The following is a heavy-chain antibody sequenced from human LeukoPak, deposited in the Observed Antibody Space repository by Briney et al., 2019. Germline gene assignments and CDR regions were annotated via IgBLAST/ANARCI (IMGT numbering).Heavy chain of an antibody. V-gene: IGHV4-34*01. CDR1: GGSFSGYY. CDR3: ARTPPDYFDY. Sequence: PSETLSHTCAVYGGSFSGYYWSWIRQPPGKGLEWIGEINHSGSTNYNPSLKSRVTISVDTSKNQFSLKLSSVTAADTAVYYCARTPPDYFDYWGQGTLVTVSS. CDR2: INHSGST. J-gene: IGHJ4*02.